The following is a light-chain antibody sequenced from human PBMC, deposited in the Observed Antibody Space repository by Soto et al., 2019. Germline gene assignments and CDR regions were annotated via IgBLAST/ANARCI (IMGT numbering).Light chain of an antibody. CDR3: QQSYRTLWT. CDR2: AAS. V-gene: IGKV1-39*01. Sequence: DIQMTQSPSSLSASVGDRVTITCRASQSISSYLNWYQQKPGKAPKLLIYAASSLKSGVPSRFSGSGSGTDFTLTISSLKPEAFATYYCQQSYRTLWTFGQGTKVESK. CDR1: QSISSY. J-gene: IGKJ1*01.